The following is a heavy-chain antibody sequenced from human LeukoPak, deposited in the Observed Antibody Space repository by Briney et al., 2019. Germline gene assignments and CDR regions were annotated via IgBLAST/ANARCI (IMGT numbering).Heavy chain of an antibody. D-gene: IGHD6-19*01. CDR1: GFTFSSYE. CDR2: ISSSGNTI. J-gene: IGHJ4*02. Sequence: GGSLRLSCAASGFTFSSYEMNWVRQAPGKGLERVSYISSSGNTIYYADSVNGRFTISRDNAKNALYLQMNSLRAEDTAVYYCAREAAGYSSGWPDYWGQGTLVTVSS. CDR3: AREAAGYSSGWPDY. V-gene: IGHV3-48*03.